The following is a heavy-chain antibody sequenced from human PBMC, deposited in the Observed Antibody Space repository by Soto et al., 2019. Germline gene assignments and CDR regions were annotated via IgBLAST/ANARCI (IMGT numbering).Heavy chain of an antibody. D-gene: IGHD6-19*01. CDR3: ARSHPDLAGAAY. Sequence: QVQLVQSGAEVKKPGSSVKVSCKASGGIFTTYAISWVRQAPGQGLEWMGGIIPVFTTADYAQKFQGRLTITADESTSTAYMELTSLKSEDTGVYYCARSHPDLAGAAYWGQGTPVTVSS. J-gene: IGHJ4*02. CDR2: IIPVFTTA. CDR1: GGIFTTYA. V-gene: IGHV1-69*01.